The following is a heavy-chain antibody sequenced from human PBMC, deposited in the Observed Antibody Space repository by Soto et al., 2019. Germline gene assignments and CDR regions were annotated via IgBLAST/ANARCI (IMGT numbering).Heavy chain of an antibody. J-gene: IGHJ4*02. V-gene: IGHV1-3*01. CDR2: INAGNGNT. Sequence: ASVKVSCKASGYTFTSYAVHWVRQAPGQRLEWMGWINAGNGNTKYSQKFQGRVTITRDTSASTAYMELSSLRSEDTAVYYCARDYVSIAAAGVFDYWGQGTLVTVSS. CDR1: GYTFTSYA. D-gene: IGHD6-13*01. CDR3: ARDYVSIAAAGVFDY.